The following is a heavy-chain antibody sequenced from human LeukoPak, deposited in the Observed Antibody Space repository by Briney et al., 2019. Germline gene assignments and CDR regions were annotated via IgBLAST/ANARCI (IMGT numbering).Heavy chain of an antibody. J-gene: IGHJ5*02. V-gene: IGHV3-7*04. D-gene: IGHD5-12*01. CDR2: IKQDVSEK. CDR1: GFTFSSYW. CDR3: ARILSAYDPFDP. Sequence: GGALTLSCVASGFTFSSYWWSWVRQAPGKGLEGVANIKQDVSEKYYADSVKGRFTISRDNAKNSLYLQMNSLRAEDTAVYYCARILSAYDPFDPWGQGTLVTVSS.